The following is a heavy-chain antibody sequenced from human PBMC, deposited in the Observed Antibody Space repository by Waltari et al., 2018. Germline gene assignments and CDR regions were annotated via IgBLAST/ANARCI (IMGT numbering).Heavy chain of an antibody. CDR3: AIRYFDWFSRSHGAFDI. CDR2: MNPNSGNT. Sequence: QVQLVQSGAEVKKPGASVKVSCKASGYTFPSYDINWVRQATGQGLEWMGWMNPNSGNTGYAQKFQGRVTITRNTSISTAYMELSSLRSEDTAVYYCAIRYFDWFSRSHGAFDIWGQGTMVTVSS. CDR1: GYTFPSYD. D-gene: IGHD3-9*01. V-gene: IGHV1-8*03. J-gene: IGHJ3*02.